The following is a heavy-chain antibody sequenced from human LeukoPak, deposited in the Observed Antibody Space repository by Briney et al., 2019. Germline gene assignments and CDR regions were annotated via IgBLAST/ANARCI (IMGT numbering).Heavy chain of an antibody. Sequence: SETLSLTCTVSGGSISRYYWSWIRQPPGKGLEWIGYISYSGSTNYNPSLKSRVTISVDTSKNQFSLELSSVTAADTAVYYCARTGVVGSPFDYWGQGTLVTVSS. CDR2: ISYSGST. V-gene: IGHV4-59*01. D-gene: IGHD2-15*01. CDR3: ARTGVVGSPFDY. J-gene: IGHJ4*02. CDR1: GGSISRYY.